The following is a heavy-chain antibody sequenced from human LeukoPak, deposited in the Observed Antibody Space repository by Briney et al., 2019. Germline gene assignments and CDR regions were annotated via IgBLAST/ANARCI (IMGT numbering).Heavy chain of an antibody. Sequence: SETLSLTCTVSGGSISSYYWSWIRQPPGKGLEWIGYIYYSGSTNYNPSLKSRVTISVDTSKNQFPLKLSSVTAADTAVYYCARSYDSSGYYYGGFDYWGQGTLVTVSS. D-gene: IGHD3-22*01. CDR2: IYYSGST. J-gene: IGHJ4*02. CDR3: ARSYDSSGYYYGGFDY. V-gene: IGHV4-59*01. CDR1: GGSISSYY.